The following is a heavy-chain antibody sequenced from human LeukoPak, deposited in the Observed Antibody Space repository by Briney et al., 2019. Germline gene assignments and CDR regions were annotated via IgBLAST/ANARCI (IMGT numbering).Heavy chain of an antibody. CDR1: GFTFTNYA. CDR2: IYSGGST. J-gene: IGHJ4*02. V-gene: IGHV3-66*01. D-gene: IGHD2-15*01. CDR3: ARERYCSGGSCLGGWYFDY. Sequence: PGGSLRLSCAVSGFTFTNYAMSWVRQAPGKGLEWVSVIYSGGSTCYADSVKGRFTISRDNSKNTLYLQMNSLRAEDTAVYYCARERYCSGGSCLGGWYFDYWGQGTLVTVSS.